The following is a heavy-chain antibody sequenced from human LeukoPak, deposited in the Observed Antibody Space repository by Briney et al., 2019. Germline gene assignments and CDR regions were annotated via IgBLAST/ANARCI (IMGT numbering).Heavy chain of an antibody. Sequence: GESLRLSCAASGFTISSYAMSWFRQPPGKGLGWAPVFSGSGGSTYYADSVKGRFTISRDNSKNTLYLQMNSLRAEDTAVYYCARGRSGSYPNTFDYWGQGTLVTVSS. CDR3: ARGRSGSYPNTFDY. CDR2: FSGSGGST. CDR1: GFTISSYA. J-gene: IGHJ4*02. D-gene: IGHD1-26*01. V-gene: IGHV3-23*01.